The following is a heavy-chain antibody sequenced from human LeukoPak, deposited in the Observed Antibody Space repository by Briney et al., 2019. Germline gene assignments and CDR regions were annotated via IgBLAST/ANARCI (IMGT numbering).Heavy chain of an antibody. CDR3: ARDLSSSSWSRGYYFDY. J-gene: IGHJ4*02. Sequence: ASVKVSCKASGGTFSSYAISWVRQAPGQGLEWMGRIIPILGIANYAQKFQGRVTITADKSTSTAYVELSSLRSEDTAVYYCARDLSSSSWSRGYYFDYWGQGTLVTVSS. V-gene: IGHV1-69*04. CDR1: GGTFSSYA. CDR2: IIPILGIA. D-gene: IGHD6-13*01.